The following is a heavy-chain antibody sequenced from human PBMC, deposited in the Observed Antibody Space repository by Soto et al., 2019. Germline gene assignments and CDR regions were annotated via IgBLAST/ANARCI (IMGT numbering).Heavy chain of an antibody. CDR2: IKSKTDGGTT. D-gene: IGHD6-19*01. J-gene: IGHJ4*02. Sequence: EVQLVESGGGLVKPGGSLRLSCAASGFTFSNAWMNWVRQAPGKGLEWVGRIKSKTDGGTTDYAAPVKGRFTISRDDSKNTRYLQMKSLKTEDTAVYYCTTAGILRIAVAGSDYWGQGTLVTVSS. CDR3: TTAGILRIAVAGSDY. V-gene: IGHV3-15*07. CDR1: GFTFSNAW.